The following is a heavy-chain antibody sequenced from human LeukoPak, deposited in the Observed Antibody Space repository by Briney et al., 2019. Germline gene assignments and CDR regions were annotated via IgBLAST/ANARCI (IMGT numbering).Heavy chain of an antibody. D-gene: IGHD3-10*01. CDR1: GFTFSSYSMN. Sequence: GSLRLSCAASGFTFSSYSMNWVRQPPGKGLEWIGSIYYSGSTYYDPSLKSRVTISVDTSKNQFSLKLSSVTAADTAVYYCARGITMVRGVPYFDYWGQGTLVTVSS. CDR2: IYYSGST. V-gene: IGHV4-39*01. CDR3: ARGITMVRGVPYFDY. J-gene: IGHJ4*02.